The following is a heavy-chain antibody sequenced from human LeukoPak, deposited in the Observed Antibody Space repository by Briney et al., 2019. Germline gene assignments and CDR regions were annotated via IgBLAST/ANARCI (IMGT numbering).Heavy chain of an antibody. CDR2: ISSSSSYI. D-gene: IGHD3-10*01. Sequence: GGSLRLSCAASGFTFSSYSMNWVRQAPGKGLEWVSSISSSSSYIYYADSVKGRFTISRDNAKNSLYLQMNSLRVEDTAVYYCARDSYWLGGTIGAFDIWGQGTMVTVSS. CDR3: ARDSYWLGGTIGAFDI. CDR1: GFTFSSYS. V-gene: IGHV3-21*01. J-gene: IGHJ3*02.